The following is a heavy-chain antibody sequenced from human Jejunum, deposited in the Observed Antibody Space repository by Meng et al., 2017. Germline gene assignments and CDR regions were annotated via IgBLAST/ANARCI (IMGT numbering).Heavy chain of an antibody. J-gene: IGHJ4*02. CDR3: ARGTTYWYY. V-gene: IGHV4-59*01. CDR2: IYSTGST. D-gene: IGHD2-2*01. Sequence: QVQRQESGPGPVKPSETLSLTCTVSGGSISGYYWNWIRQNPGKGLEWIGYIYSTGSTNYNPSLESRVTISIDTSKNQFSLKLSSVTAADTAVYYCARGTTYWYYWGQGTLVTVSS. CDR1: GGSISGYY.